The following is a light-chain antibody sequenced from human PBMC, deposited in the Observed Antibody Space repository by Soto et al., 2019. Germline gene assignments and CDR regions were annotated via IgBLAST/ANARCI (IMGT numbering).Light chain of an antibody. CDR3: QQYNSWPRT. V-gene: IGKV3-15*01. CDR1: QSVSSN. J-gene: IGKJ1*01. Sequence: EIVMTPSPATLSVSPGERATLSCRASQSVSSNLAWYQQKPGQAPRVLIYGASTRAAGIPARFSGSGSGTEFTLTISSLQSEDFAVYYCQQYNSWPRTFGQGTKVDIK. CDR2: GAS.